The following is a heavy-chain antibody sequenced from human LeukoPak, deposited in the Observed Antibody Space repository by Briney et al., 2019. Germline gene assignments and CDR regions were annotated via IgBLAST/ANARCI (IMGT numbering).Heavy chain of an antibody. CDR1: GFTVSSNY. J-gene: IGHJ6*03. V-gene: IGHV3-53*01. D-gene: IGHD3-22*01. CDR3: ARDEYDSIRYYYYMDV. Sequence: TGGSLRLSCAASGFTVSSNYMSWVRQAPGKGLEWVSVIYSGGSTYYADSVKGRFTISRDNSKNTLYLQMNSLRAEDTAVYYCARDEYDSIRYYYYMDVWGKGTTVTVSS. CDR2: IYSGGST.